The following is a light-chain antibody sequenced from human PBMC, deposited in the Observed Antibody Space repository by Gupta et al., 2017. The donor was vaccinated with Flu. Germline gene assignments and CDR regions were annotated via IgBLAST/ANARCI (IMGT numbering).Light chain of an antibody. CDR1: QSVSSTY. Sequence: GSQSVSSTYLTWYQQKPGQAPRLLIYGASNRATGIPDRFTGSRSGTDFTLTISRLEPEDFAVYYCQQYDNSQWTFGQGTKVEIK. CDR3: QQYDNSQWT. J-gene: IGKJ1*01. V-gene: IGKV3-20*01. CDR2: GAS.